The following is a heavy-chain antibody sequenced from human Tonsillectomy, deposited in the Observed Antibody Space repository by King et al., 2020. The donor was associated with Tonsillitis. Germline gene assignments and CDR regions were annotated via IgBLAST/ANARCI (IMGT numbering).Heavy chain of an antibody. CDR2: ISGSGGST. CDR1: GFTFSRYA. Sequence: EVQLVESGGGLVQPGGSLRLSCAASGFTFSRYAMSWVRQAPGKGLQWVSVISGSGGSTYYADSVKGRFTISRDNSKNTLYLQMNSLRAEDTAVYYCANPLAAADKPWEYYFDYWGQGTLVTVSS. V-gene: IGHV3-23*04. J-gene: IGHJ4*02. D-gene: IGHD6-13*01. CDR3: ANPLAAADKPWEYYFDY.